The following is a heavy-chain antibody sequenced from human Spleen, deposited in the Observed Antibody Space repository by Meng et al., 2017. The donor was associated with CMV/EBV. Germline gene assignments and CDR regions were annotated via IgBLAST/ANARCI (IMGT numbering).Heavy chain of an antibody. CDR1: GGSISSYY. D-gene: IGHD6-13*01. V-gene: IGHV4-4*07. CDR2: IYTSGST. CDR3: ARDGQPIAAAGRGEDYFDY. J-gene: IGHJ4*02. Sequence: PRRGWGAGLVKTSGTLSLPCTVSGGSISSYYWSWIRQPAGKGLEWIGRIYTSGSTNYNPSLKSRVTMSVDTSKNQFSLKLSSVTAADTAVYYCARDGQPIAAAGRGEDYFDYWGQGTLVTVSS.